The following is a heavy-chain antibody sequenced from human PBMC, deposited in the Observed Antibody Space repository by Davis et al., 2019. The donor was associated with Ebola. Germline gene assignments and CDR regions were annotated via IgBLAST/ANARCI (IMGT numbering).Heavy chain of an antibody. CDR1: GYTFTSYG. V-gene: IGHV1-18*04. CDR2: ISAYNGNT. D-gene: IGHD2-8*01. CDR3: ARDLAVLQQLMVYPANYYMDV. J-gene: IGHJ6*03. Sequence: ASVKVSCKASGYTFTSYGISWVRQAPGQGLEWMGWISAYNGNTNYAQKLQGRVTMTTDTSTSTAYMELRSLRSDDTAVYYCARDLAVLQQLMVYPANYYMDVWGKGTTVTVSS.